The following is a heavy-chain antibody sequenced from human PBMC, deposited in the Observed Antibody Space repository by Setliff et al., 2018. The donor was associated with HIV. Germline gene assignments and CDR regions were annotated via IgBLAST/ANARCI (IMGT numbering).Heavy chain of an antibody. CDR1: GDSMKSKSYF. CDR3: ARHVPDYDFWSGSPAHYYYYYMDV. CDR2: SDYSGTT. V-gene: IGHV4-39*01. Sequence: SETLSLTCTVSGDSMKSKSYFWGWIRQSPGKGMEWIGASDYSGTTYYNPSLKRRPTISVDTSKNLFSLRVTSVAAADTAIYYCARHVPDYDFWSGSPAHYYYYYMDVWGKGTTVTVS. D-gene: IGHD3-3*01. J-gene: IGHJ6*03.